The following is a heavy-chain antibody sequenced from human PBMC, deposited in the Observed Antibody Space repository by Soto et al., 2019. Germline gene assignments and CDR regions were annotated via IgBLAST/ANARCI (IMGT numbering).Heavy chain of an antibody. CDR2: IKRDGSEK. CDR3: ARDPLGIYGSGTYPPDY. CDR1: GFTFRSYA. V-gene: IGHV3-7*04. Sequence: GGSLRLSCAASGFTFRSYAMHWVRQAAGKGLEWVANIKRDGSEKYYMDAVKGRFTISRDNAKNSLYLQMNSLRADDTAVYYCARDPLGIYGSGTYPPDYWGQGTLVTVSS. J-gene: IGHJ4*02. D-gene: IGHD3-10*01.